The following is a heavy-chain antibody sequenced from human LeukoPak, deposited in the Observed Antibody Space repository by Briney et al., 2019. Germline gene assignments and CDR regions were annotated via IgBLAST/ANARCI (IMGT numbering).Heavy chain of an antibody. J-gene: IGHJ5*02. CDR3: ARQYNSGWYAP. CDR1: GGSISSYY. V-gene: IGHV4-4*07. D-gene: IGHD6-19*01. CDR2: VYSSGSA. Sequence: PSETLSLTCTVSGGSISSYYWSWIRQPAGKGLEWIGRVYSSGSANYNPSLESRVTMSVDTSKNQFSLKLSSVTAADTAVYYCARQYNSGWYAPWGQGTLVTVSS.